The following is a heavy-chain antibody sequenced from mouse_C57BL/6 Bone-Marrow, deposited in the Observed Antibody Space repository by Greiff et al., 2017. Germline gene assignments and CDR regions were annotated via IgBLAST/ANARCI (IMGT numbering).Heavy chain of an antibody. Sequence: VQLQQSGAELVKPGASVKLSCTASGFNIKDYYMHWVKQRPEQGLEWIGWIDPENGDTEYASKFQGKATITADTSSNTAYLQLSSLTSEDTAVYYCTTYGSSHWYFDVWGTGTTVTVSS. D-gene: IGHD1-1*01. CDR3: TTYGSSHWYFDV. CDR1: GFNIKDYY. CDR2: IDPENGDT. V-gene: IGHV14-4*01. J-gene: IGHJ1*03.